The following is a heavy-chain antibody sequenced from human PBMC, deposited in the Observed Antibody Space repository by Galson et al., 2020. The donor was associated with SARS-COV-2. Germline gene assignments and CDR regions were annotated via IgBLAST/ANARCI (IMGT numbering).Heavy chain of an antibody. CDR1: GYTFTGYY. Sequence: ASVKVSCKASGYTFTGYYMHWVRQAPGQGLEWMGWINPNSGGTNYAQKFQGRVTMTRDTSISTAYMELSRLRSDDTAVYYCARTTINWGSPYYFDYWGQGTLVTVSS. CDR3: ARTTINWGSPYYFDY. V-gene: IGHV1-2*02. J-gene: IGHJ4*02. D-gene: IGHD7-27*01. CDR2: INPNSGGT.